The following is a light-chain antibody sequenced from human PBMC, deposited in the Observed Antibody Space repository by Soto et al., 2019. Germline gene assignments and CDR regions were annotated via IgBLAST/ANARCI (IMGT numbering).Light chain of an antibody. CDR1: QSIDRW. J-gene: IGKJ5*01. CDR3: QQSYSTPSIT. Sequence: DIQMTQSPSTLSASVGDRVTITCRASQSIDRWLAWYQHKPGKAPKVLIWDATTLHRGVPSRFSGSGSGTDFTLTISSLQPEDFATYYCQQSYSTPSITFGQGTRLEI. V-gene: IGKV1-39*01. CDR2: DAT.